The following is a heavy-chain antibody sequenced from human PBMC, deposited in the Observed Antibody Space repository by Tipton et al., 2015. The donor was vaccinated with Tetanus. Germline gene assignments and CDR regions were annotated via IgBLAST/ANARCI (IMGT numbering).Heavy chain of an antibody. CDR3: AKDLTGGGYGDCYPRYYFDH. V-gene: IGHV3-23*01. Sequence: SLRLSCAASGFTFSSYAVNWVRQAPGKGLEWVSTVSGSGGSTYYADSVKGRFTISRDNSRNTLHLQMNSLRAEDTAVYYCAKDLTGGGYGDCYPRYYFDHWGQGTLVTVSS. CDR1: GFTFSSYA. D-gene: IGHD4-17*01. CDR2: VSGSGGST. J-gene: IGHJ4*02.